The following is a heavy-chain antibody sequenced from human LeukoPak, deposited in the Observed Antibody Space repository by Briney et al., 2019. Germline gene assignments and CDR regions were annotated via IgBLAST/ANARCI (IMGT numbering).Heavy chain of an antibody. Sequence: SQTLSLTCAISGDSVSSNSAAWNWIRQSPSRGLEWLGRTYYRSKWYNDYAVSVKSRITISPDTSKNQFSLQLNSVTPEDTAVYYCASSALIVGATPYYYMDVWGKGTTVTVSS. D-gene: IGHD1-26*01. CDR3: ASSALIVGATPYYYMDV. J-gene: IGHJ6*03. V-gene: IGHV6-1*01. CDR1: GDSVSSNSAA. CDR2: TYYRSKWYN.